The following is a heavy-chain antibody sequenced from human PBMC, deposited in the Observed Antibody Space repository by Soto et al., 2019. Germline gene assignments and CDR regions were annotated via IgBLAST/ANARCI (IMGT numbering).Heavy chain of an antibody. D-gene: IGHD6-19*01. V-gene: IGHV4-4*02. Sequence: QVQLQESGPGLVKASGTLSLTCTVSGGSIITRNWWSWVRQPPGKGLEWIGEVDHSGSTNYNQSLQSRVTISVDMSKNKFSLKLTPATTADTAVYYCAIREALAGTAGAPVDWGQGTLVNVSS. CDR1: GGSIITRNW. CDR3: AIREALAGTAGAPVD. CDR2: VDHSGST. J-gene: IGHJ4*02.